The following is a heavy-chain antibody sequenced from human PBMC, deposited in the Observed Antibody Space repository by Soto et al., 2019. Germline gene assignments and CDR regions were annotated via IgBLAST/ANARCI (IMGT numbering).Heavy chain of an antibody. CDR1: GGSIGSGGYY. CDR3: ARGSGSYYPRYYIDY. Sequence: QVQLQESGPGLVKPSQTLSLTCTVSGGSIGSGGYYWSWIRQPPGRGLEWIGFIYSGGSTDYTPSLKSRVTISSDTAKNQFSLKLSSVTAADTAVYYCARGSGSYYPRYYIDYWGQGTLVTVSS. J-gene: IGHJ4*02. V-gene: IGHV4-31*03. D-gene: IGHD3-10*01. CDR2: IYSGGST.